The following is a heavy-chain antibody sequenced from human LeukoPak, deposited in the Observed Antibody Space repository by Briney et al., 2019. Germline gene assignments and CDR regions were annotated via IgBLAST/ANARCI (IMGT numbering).Heavy chain of an antibody. CDR1: GFTFSSYW. CDR2: INSDGSST. Sequence: GGSLRLSCAASGFTFSSYWMHWLRQAPAKELVWVSRINSDGSSTYYADSVKGRFTISRDNAKNTLYVQMNSLRAEDTAVYYCTRDYYFDYWGQGTLVTVSS. J-gene: IGHJ4*02. CDR3: TRDYYFDY. V-gene: IGHV3-74*01.